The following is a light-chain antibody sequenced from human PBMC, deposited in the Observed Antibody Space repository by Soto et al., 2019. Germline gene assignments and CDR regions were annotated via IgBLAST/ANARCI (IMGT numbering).Light chain of an antibody. J-gene: IGKJ1*01. CDR1: QKIRSR. CDR2: DAS. Sequence: DFQMTQSPSTLSASVGDRVTITCRASQKIRSRLAWFQQKPGKAPKLLIYDASSLESVDPQRFSGSGSGAEFPLTISSLQTDDFSTYYCQQYHSYWTFGQGTKVE. V-gene: IGKV1-5*01. CDR3: QQYHSYWT.